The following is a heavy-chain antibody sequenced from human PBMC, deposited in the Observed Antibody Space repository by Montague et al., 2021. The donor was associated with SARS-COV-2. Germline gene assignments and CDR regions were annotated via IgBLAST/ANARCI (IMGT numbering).Heavy chain of an antibody. V-gene: IGHV4-34*01. D-gene: IGHD2-2*02. Sequence: SETRSLICAVYGGSFSGYYWNWIRQPPGKGLEWIGEINHSGSAKYNPSLKRRVTISVGTSKNQFSLKLNSVTAADTAVYYCARLGEGVVPAPILGVGPYYSYFYMDVWGKGATVTVSS. CDR2: INHSGSA. CDR1: GGSFSGYY. J-gene: IGHJ6*03. CDR3: ARLGEGVVPAPILGVGPYYSYFYMDV.